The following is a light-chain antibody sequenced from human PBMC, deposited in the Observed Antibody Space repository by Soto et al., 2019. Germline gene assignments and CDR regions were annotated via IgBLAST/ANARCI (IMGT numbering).Light chain of an antibody. CDR2: EGS. V-gene: IGKV1-5*03. Sequence: DIQMTQSPSALSASVGDRVTITCRASQSVSNWVAWYRQKPGEAPKLLIYEGSTLESGVPSRFRGSGSGTESTLTISSLKPDDFAAYYGQQYDTYSRTFGQGTKVEVK. CDR1: QSVSNW. CDR3: QQYDTYSRT. J-gene: IGKJ1*01.